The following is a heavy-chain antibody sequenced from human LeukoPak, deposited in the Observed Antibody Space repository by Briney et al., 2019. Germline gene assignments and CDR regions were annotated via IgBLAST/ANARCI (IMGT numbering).Heavy chain of an antibody. CDR1: GGSISSYY. V-gene: IGHV4-4*07. CDR3: AKIGYCSGDSCRGFDP. Sequence: SETLSLTCTVSGGSISSYYWSWIRQPAGQGLEWIGHIYTSGSTNHNPSLKSRVTMSVDTSKNQFSLKLSSVTAADTAVYYCAKIGYCSGDSCRGFDPWGQGTLVTVSS. J-gene: IGHJ5*02. D-gene: IGHD2-15*01. CDR2: IYTSGST.